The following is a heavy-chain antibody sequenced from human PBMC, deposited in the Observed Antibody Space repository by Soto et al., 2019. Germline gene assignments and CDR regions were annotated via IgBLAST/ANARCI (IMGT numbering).Heavy chain of an antibody. Sequence: SETLSLTCTVSGGSISSGDYYWSWIRQPPGKGLEWIGYIYYSGSTYYNPSLKSRVTISVDTSKNQFSLKLSSVTAADTAVYYCASELRIVGAPYFDYWGQGTLVTVSS. CDR1: GGSISSGDYY. V-gene: IGHV4-30-4*01. J-gene: IGHJ4*02. CDR2: IYYSGST. D-gene: IGHD1-26*01. CDR3: ASELRIVGAPYFDY.